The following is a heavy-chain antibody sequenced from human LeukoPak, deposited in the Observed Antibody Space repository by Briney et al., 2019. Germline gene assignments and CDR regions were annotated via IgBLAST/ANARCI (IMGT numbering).Heavy chain of an antibody. D-gene: IGHD6-19*01. CDR1: GLTFSSYS. Sequence: PGGSLRLSCAASGLTFSSYSMNWVRQAPGKGLEWVSSISSSSSYIYYADSVKGRFTISRDNAKNSLYLQMNSLRAEDTAVYYCARESAVAGTRHWYFDLWGRGTLVTVSS. V-gene: IGHV3-21*01. J-gene: IGHJ2*01. CDR2: ISSSSSYI. CDR3: ARESAVAGTRHWYFDL.